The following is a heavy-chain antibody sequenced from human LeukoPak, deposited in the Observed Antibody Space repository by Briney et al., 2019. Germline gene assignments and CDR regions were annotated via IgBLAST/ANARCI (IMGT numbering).Heavy chain of an antibody. CDR3: ACSPYIAEVPYYFDY. D-gene: IGHD6-13*01. V-gene: IGHV4-39*01. Sequence: SEILSLTCTVSGGSISSSSYYWGWIRQPPGKGLEWIGSIYYSGSTYYNPSLKSRVTISVDTSKNQFSLKLSSVTAADTAVYYCACSPYIAEVPYYFDYWGQGTLVTVSS. CDR2: IYYSGST. J-gene: IGHJ4*02. CDR1: GGSISSSSYY.